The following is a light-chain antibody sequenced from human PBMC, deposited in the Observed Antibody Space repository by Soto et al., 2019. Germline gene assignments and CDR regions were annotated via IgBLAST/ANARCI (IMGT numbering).Light chain of an antibody. CDR2: DVS. J-gene: IGLJ1*01. CDR1: SSDVGGYDY. V-gene: IGLV2-14*01. Sequence: QSVLTQPASVSGSPGQSITISCTGTSSDVGGYDYVSWYQQHPGKATKLMIYDVSNRPSGVSNRFSGSKSGNTASLTISGLQAEDEADYYCSSYTSSSTLVVFGTVTKVTVL. CDR3: SSYTSSSTLVV.